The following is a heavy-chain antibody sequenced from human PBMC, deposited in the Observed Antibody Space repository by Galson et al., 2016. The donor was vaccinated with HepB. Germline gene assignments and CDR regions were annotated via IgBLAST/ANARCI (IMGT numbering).Heavy chain of an antibody. CDR1: GGTFNPYS. CDR2: ITPAYHIS. D-gene: IGHD3-22*01. Sequence: SVKVSCKASGGTFNPYSLSWVRQAPGQGLEWMGGITPAYHISNFAQHFRGRVTITADKSTNTAYMELRSLTSEDTAVYYCARGGHDSSGYYFADYYFYSMDVWGQGTTVTVSS. J-gene: IGHJ6*02. CDR3: ARGGHDSSGYYFADYYFYSMDV. V-gene: IGHV1-69*10.